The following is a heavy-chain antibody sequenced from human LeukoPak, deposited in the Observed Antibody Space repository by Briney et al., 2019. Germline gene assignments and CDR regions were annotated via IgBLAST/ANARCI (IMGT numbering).Heavy chain of an antibody. Sequence: VASVKVSCKASGGTFSSYAISWVRQAPGQGLEWMGGIIPIFGTVNYAQKFQGRVTITADESTSTAYMELSSLRSEDTAVYYCARAPPRTVHYSGPRSLYSSSWGQGTLVTVSS. CDR2: IIPIFGTV. CDR1: GGTFSSYA. CDR3: ARAPPRTVHYSGPRSLYSSS. V-gene: IGHV1-69*13. J-gene: IGHJ4*02. D-gene: IGHD6-13*01.